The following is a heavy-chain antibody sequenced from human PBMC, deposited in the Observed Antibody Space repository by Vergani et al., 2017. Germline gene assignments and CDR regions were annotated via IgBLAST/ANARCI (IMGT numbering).Heavy chain of an antibody. CDR3: ARDGMVRGAWPGDYYYYMDV. V-gene: IGHV4-61*02. J-gene: IGHJ6*03. CDR1: GGSISRCSYY. Sequence: QVQLQESGPGLVKPSQTLSLTCTVSGGSISRCSYYWSWIRQPAGKGLAWIGSIYTSGSTNYNPSLKSRAIISVDTSKNQFSLKLSSVTAADTAVYYCARDGMVRGAWPGDYYYYMDVWGKGTTVTVSS. CDR2: IYTSGST. D-gene: IGHD3-10*01.